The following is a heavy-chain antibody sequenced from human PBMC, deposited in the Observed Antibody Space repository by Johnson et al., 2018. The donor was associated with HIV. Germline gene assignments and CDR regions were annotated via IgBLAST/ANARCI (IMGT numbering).Heavy chain of an antibody. CDR2: ISYDGSNK. D-gene: IGHD3-16*01. V-gene: IGHV3-30-3*02. J-gene: IGHJ3*02. CDR3: AKRPIMIAFGEINGFDI. Sequence: QVHLVESGGGLVQPGRSLRLSCAASGFTFISYAMHWVRQAPGKGLEWVAVISYDGSNKYYADSVKGRFTISRDNSKNTLYLQMDSLRAEDTAIYYCAKRPIMIAFGEINGFDIWGQGTTVTVSS. CDR1: GFTFISYA.